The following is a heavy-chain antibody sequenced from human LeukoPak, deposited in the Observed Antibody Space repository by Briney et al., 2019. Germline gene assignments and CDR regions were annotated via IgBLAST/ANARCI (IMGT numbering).Heavy chain of an antibody. CDR2: ISAYNGNT. D-gene: IGHD3-9*01. J-gene: IGHJ5*02. Sequence: ASVKVSCKASGYTFTSYGISWVRQAPGQGLEWMGWISAYNGNTNYAQKLQGRVTMTTDTSASTAYMELRSLRSDDTAVYYCLRTPRYDILTGYYIGDWFDPWGQGTLVTVSS. CDR3: LRTPRYDILTGYYIGDWFDP. CDR1: GYTFTSYG. V-gene: IGHV1-18*01.